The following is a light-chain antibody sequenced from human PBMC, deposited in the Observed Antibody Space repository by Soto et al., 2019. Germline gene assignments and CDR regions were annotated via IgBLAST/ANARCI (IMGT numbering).Light chain of an antibody. Sequence: EIVMTQSPATLSVSPGERATLSCRASQSVSSNLAWYQQKPGQAPRLLIYGASTRSAGIPARFSGSGSGTEFTLTISSLQSEDLAVYYCQPDNNWHPLTFGGGNKVEIK. V-gene: IGKV3-15*01. CDR2: GAS. CDR3: QPDNNWHPLT. J-gene: IGKJ4*01. CDR1: QSVSSN.